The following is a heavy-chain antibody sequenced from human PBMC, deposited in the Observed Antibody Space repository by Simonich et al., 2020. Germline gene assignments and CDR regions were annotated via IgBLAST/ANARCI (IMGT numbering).Heavy chain of an antibody. J-gene: IGHJ3*02. V-gene: IGHV3-30*07. CDR2: ISYDGSNK. Sequence: QVQLVESGGGAVQPGRSLRLSCAASGFTFSSYAMHWVRQAPGKGLEWGAVISYDGSNKYYADSVKGRFTISRDNSKNTLYLQMNSLRAEDTAVYYCAREDLTGDAFDIWGQGTMVTVSS. CDR1: GFTFSSYA. CDR3: AREDLTGDAFDI. D-gene: IGHD7-27*01.